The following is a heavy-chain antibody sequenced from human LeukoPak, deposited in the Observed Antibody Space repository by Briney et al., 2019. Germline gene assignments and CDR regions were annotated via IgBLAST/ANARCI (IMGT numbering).Heavy chain of an antibody. CDR1: GFSFSSYE. CDR3: AGDPSGGHDDGYFDY. CDR2: ISSSGSNI. D-gene: IGHD5-12*01. V-gene: IGHV3-48*03. J-gene: IGHJ4*02. Sequence: GGSLRLSCAASGFSFSSYEMNWVRQAPGKGLEWVSYISSSGSNIYYADSVKGRFTISRDNDKNSLYLQMNSLRAEDTAIYYCAGDPSGGHDDGYFDYWGQGTLVTVSS.